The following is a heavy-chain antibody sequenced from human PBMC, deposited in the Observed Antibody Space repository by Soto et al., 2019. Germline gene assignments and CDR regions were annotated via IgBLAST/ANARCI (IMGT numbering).Heavy chain of an antibody. V-gene: IGHV2-5*01. CDR2: IYWNDDK. J-gene: IGHJ5*02. CDR1: GSSLSTSGVG. Sequence: SGPTLVNPTQTRTLTCTFSGSSLSTSGVGVGWIRQPPGKALEWLALIYWNDDKRYSPSLKSRLTITKDTSKNQVVLTMTNMDPVDTATYYCAHRYYDILTGYYNWFDPWGQGTLVTVSS. CDR3: AHRYYDILTGYYNWFDP. D-gene: IGHD3-9*01.